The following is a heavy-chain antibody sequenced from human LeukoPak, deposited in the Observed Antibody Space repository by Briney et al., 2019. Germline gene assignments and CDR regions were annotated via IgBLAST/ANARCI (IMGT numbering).Heavy chain of an antibody. CDR3: AREGDCSSSSCYVFDY. D-gene: IGHD2-2*01. V-gene: IGHV4-31*11. CDR2: IYYSGST. Sequence: KPSETLSLTCAVYGGSFSGYYWSWIRQHPGKGLEWIGYIYYSGSTYYNPSLKSRVTISVDTSKNQFSLKLSSVTAADTAVYYCAREGDCSSSSCYVFDYWGQGTLVTVSS. J-gene: IGHJ4*02. CDR1: GGSFSGYY.